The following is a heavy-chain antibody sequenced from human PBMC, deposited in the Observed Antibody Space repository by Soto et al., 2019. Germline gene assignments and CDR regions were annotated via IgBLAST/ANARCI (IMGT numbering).Heavy chain of an antibody. J-gene: IGHJ4*02. CDR2: ISYDGSNK. V-gene: IGHV3-30*18. Sequence: PGGSLRLSCAASGFTFSSYGMHWVRQAPGKGLEWVAVISYDGSNKYYADSVKGRFTISRDNSKNTLYLQMNSLRAEDTAVYYCAKGPTEYSSGWYHFDYWGQGTLVTVSS. CDR3: AKGPTEYSSGWYHFDY. D-gene: IGHD6-19*01. CDR1: GFTFSSYG.